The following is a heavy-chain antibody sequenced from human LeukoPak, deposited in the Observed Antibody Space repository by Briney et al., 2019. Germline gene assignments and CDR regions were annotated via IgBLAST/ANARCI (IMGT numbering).Heavy chain of an antibody. CDR3: ATEGYYDSSGYYNDY. V-gene: IGHV1-2*02. CDR1: GYTFTGYY. D-gene: IGHD3-22*01. Sequence: ASVKVSCKASGYTFTGYYMHWVRQAPGQGLEWMGWINPNSGGTNYAQKFQGRVTMTEDTSTDTAYMELSSLRSEDTAVYYCATEGYYDSSGYYNDYWGQGTLVTVSS. J-gene: IGHJ4*02. CDR2: INPNSGGT.